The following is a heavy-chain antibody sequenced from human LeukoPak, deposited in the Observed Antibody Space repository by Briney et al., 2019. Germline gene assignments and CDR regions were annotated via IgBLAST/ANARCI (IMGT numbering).Heavy chain of an antibody. V-gene: IGHV3-9*01. J-gene: IGHJ4*02. CDR2: INSISADV. CDR3: AKYIGSHSVVITALDY. CDR1: GFTFEEYA. Sequence: PGRSLRLSCAASGFTFEEYAMVWVRQPTGKGLGWVSGINSISADVAYADCAKSRFTISRDNAKNTLYLQMNGLRPEDTALFFCAKYIGSHSVVITALDYWGQGTLVTVSS. D-gene: IGHD2-21*02.